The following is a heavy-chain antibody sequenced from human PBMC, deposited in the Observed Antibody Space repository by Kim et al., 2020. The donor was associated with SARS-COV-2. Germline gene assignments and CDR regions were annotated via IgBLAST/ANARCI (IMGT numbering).Heavy chain of an antibody. CDR2: IWFDGSTK. Sequence: GGSLRLSCAASGFPFSSYGMHWVRQAPGKGLEWVAVIWFDGSTKYYADSVKGRFTISRENSKNTLYLQMNTLRAEDTAVYYCATGHYRDSSGWSYDHWGQGTLVTVSS. J-gene: IGHJ4*02. CDR1: GFPFSSYG. D-gene: IGHD6-19*01. CDR3: ATGHYRDSSGWSYDH. V-gene: IGHV3-33*01.